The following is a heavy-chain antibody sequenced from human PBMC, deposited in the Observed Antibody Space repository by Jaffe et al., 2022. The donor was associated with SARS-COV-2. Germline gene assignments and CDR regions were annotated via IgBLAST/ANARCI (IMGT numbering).Heavy chain of an antibody. V-gene: IGHV3-74*01. CDR3: VRGLTIDH. CDR1: GFNLEGYF. Sequence: DVQLVESGGGLVQPGGSLRLSCVVSGFNLEGYFMNWVRQVPGKGLMWVSRIDRFGTGVTYTDSVRGRFTTSRDNAKNALYLQMDSLREEDTAIYYCVRGLTIDHWGQGTLVTVSS. J-gene: IGHJ5*02. D-gene: IGHD3-9*01. CDR2: IDRFGTGV.